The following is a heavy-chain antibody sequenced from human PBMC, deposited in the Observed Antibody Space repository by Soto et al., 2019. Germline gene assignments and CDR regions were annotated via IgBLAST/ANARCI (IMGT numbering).Heavy chain of an antibody. CDR3: ATIVPAAIV. Sequence: GASVKVSCKASGYTFTSYYMHWVRQAPGQGLEWMGIINPSGGSTSYAQKFQGRVTMTRDTSTSTVYMELNSLRAEDTAVYYCATIVPAAIVWGQGTLVTVSS. J-gene: IGHJ4*02. CDR2: INPSGGST. CDR1: GYTFTSYY. V-gene: IGHV1-46*01. D-gene: IGHD2-2*02.